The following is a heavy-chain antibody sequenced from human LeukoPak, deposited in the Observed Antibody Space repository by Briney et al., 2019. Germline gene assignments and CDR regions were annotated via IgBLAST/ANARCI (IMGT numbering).Heavy chain of an antibody. Sequence: SSETLSLTCTVSGGSIHYYYWSWIRQPAGKGLEWIGYIYYSGSTNYNPSLKSRVTISVDTSKNQFSLKLSSVTAADTAVYYCARQGPYYDFWSGLGYYYGMDVRGQGTTVTVSS. V-gene: IGHV4-59*08. CDR2: IYYSGST. CDR3: ARQGPYYDFWSGLGYYYGMDV. J-gene: IGHJ6*02. D-gene: IGHD3-3*01. CDR1: GGSIHYYY.